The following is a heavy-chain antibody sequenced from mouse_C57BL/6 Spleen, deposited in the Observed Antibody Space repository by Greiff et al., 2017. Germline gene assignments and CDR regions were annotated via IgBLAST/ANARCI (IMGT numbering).Heavy chain of an antibody. CDR1: GFTFSDFY. J-gene: IGHJ1*03. Sequence: EVMLVESGGGLVQSGRSLRLSCATSGFTFSDFYMEWVRQAPGQGLEWIAASRNKANDYTTEYSASVKGRFIVSRDTSQSILYLQMNALRTEDTAIDYCARDAGDWYFDVWGTGTTVTVSS. CDR2: SRNKANDYTT. V-gene: IGHV7-1*01. CDR3: ARDAGDWYFDV.